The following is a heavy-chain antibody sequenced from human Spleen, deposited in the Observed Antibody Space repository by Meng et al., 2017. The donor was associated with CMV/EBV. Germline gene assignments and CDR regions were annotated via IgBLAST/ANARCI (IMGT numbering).Heavy chain of an antibody. Sequence: WIGWLRQMPVKGLEWMGFIFPGDSDIRYSPSFQGQVTISADKSISTAYLQWSSLKASDTAIYYCARHNFIAARAGDPYYYYGMDVWGQGTTVTVSS. CDR2: IFPGDSDI. D-gene: IGHD6-6*01. CDR3: ARHNFIAARAGDPYYYYGMDV. J-gene: IGHJ6*02. V-gene: IGHV5-51*01. CDR1: W.